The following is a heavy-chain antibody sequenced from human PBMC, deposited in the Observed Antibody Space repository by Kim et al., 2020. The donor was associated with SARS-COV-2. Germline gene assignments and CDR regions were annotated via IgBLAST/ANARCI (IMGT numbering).Heavy chain of an antibody. V-gene: IGHV3-74*01. J-gene: IGHJ4*02. Sequence: GGSLRLSCAASGLTSTSYWMDWVRQVPGKGPVWVSRIKSDGRSIAYADSVKGRFTITRDNAYSTLYPQMNTLRVEDTAVYYCAILPPGYWGQGTLVTVSS. CDR1: GLTSTSYW. D-gene: IGHD2-2*01. CDR3: AILPPGY. CDR2: IKSDGRSI.